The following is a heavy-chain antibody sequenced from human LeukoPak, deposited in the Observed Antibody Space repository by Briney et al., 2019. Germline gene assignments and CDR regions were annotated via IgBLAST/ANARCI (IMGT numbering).Heavy chain of an antibody. CDR1: GYTFTGYY. CDR2: INPNSGGT. V-gene: IGHV1-2*02. D-gene: IGHD4-17*01. Sequence: EASVKVSCKASGYTFTGYYINWVRQAPGQGLEWMGWINPNSGGTNYAQKFQGRVTMTRDTSISTAYMELSRLRSDDTAVYYCARDSTLVYGDYVYWFDPWGQGTLVTVSS. CDR3: ARDSTLVYGDYVYWFDP. J-gene: IGHJ5*02.